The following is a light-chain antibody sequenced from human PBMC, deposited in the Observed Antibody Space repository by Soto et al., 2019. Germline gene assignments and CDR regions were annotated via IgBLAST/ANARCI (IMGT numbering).Light chain of an antibody. CDR1: SSYVGGYNY. J-gene: IGLJ1*01. V-gene: IGLV2-14*03. CDR2: DVS. CDR3: SSYTSSTFFV. Sequence: QSVLTQPASGSESPGQSITISCTGTSSYVGGYNYVSWYQQHPGKAPKLMIYDVSNRPSGVSNRFSGSKSGNTASLTISGLQTEDEADYYCSSYTSSTFFVFGTGTKVTVL.